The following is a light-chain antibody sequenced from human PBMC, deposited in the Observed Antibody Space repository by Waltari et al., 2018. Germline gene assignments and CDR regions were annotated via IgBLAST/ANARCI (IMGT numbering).Light chain of an antibody. V-gene: IGLV3-21*01. CDR3: QVWDSDSDHVV. J-gene: IGLJ2*01. CDR2: YNN. Sequence: SYVLTQPPSVSVAPGETARITCWGNNIGSKSVHWYQQEPGQAPILVIYYNNDRPSGIPERFSGSNSGNTATLTISRVDAGDEADYYCQVWDSDSDHVVFGGGTKLAVL. CDR1: NIGSKS.